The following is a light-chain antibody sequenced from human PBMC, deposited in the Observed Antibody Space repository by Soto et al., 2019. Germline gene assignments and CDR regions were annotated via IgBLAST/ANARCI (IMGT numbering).Light chain of an antibody. CDR1: QSVSSN. J-gene: IGKJ2*01. V-gene: IGKV3-15*01. Sequence: EIVMTQSPATLSVSPGERATLSCRASQSVSSNLAWYQHKPGQAPRLLIYGASTRATGIPARFSASGSGTEFSLNISSLQSEDFAVYDCQQYNNWPPKQYTFGQGTKLEIK. CDR2: GAS. CDR3: QQYNNWPPKQYT.